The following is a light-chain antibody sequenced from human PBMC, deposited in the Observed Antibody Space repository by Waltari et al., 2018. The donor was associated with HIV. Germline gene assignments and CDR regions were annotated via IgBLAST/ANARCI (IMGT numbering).Light chain of an antibody. V-gene: IGLV3-9*01. CDR2: RDN. Sequence: SYELTQPLSVSVALGQTATITCGGNNLGRQNGCWYQQKPGQAPVLIIYRDNTRPSGIPERFSGSNSGNTATLTIRRAQAGDEADYYCQVRVSNTVVFGGGTNLTVL. CDR1: NLGRQN. CDR3: QVRVSNTVV. J-gene: IGLJ2*01.